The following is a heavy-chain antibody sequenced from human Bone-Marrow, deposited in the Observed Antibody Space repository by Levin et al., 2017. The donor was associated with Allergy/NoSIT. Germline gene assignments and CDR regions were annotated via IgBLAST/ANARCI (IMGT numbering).Heavy chain of an antibody. J-gene: IGHJ4*02. D-gene: IGHD2-15*01. CDR1: GLTFSSYD. CDR2: ISYDGSNK. V-gene: IGHV3-30*03. CDR3: ATGGYCSGGSCYSDDN. Sequence: PGGSLRLSCAASGLTFSSYDMHWVRQAPGKGLEWVAVISYDGSNKYYADSVKGRFTISRDNSKNTLYVQMNSLRAEDTAVYYCATGGYCSGGSCYSDDNWGQGTLVTVSS.